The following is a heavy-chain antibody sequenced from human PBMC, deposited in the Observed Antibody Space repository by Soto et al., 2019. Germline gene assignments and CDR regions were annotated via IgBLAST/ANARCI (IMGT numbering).Heavy chain of an antibody. CDR2: ISYDGNNK. CDR1: GFTFSSYT. Sequence: GGSLRLSCAASGFTFSSYTMHWVRQAPGKGLEWVAVISYDGNNKYYPDSMKGRFTISRDNSKNTLYLQMNSLRAEDTAVYYCARVLRFLEWLEAFDIWGQGTTVTVSS. J-gene: IGHJ3*02. D-gene: IGHD3-3*01. CDR3: ARVLRFLEWLEAFDI. V-gene: IGHV3-30-3*01.